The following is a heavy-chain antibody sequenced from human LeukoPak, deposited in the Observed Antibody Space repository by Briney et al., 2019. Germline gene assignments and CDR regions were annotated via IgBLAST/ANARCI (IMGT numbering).Heavy chain of an antibody. CDR1: GFSFSRHW. CDR3: ASFGISWTSAY. CDR2: ISDGGSYR. D-gene: IGHD2-21*01. J-gene: IGHJ4*02. Sequence: GGSLRLSCEASGFSFSRHWMHWIRQPPGKGLVWVARISDGGSYRSHVGSVEGRFTISRDNVRNILYLHMDDLRGEDTAVYYCASFGISWTSAYWGQGTLVTVSS. V-gene: IGHV3-74*01.